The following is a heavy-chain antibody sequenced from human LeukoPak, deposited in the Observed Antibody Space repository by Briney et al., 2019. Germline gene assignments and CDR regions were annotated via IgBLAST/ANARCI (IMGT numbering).Heavy chain of an antibody. J-gene: IGHJ5*02. Sequence: GASVKVSCKASGYTFTGYYMHWVRQAPGQGLEWMGWISAYNGNTNYAQKLQGRVTMTTDTSTSTAYMELRSLRSDDTAVYYCARDRKLDYGDGYNWFDPWGQGTLVTVSS. CDR3: ARDRKLDYGDGYNWFDP. V-gene: IGHV1-18*04. CDR1: GYTFTGYY. CDR2: ISAYNGNT. D-gene: IGHD4-17*01.